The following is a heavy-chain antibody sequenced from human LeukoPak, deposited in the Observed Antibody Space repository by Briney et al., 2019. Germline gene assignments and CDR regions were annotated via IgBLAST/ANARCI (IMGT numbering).Heavy chain of an antibody. CDR2: ISGSGAGT. CDR1: GFTFSSFA. J-gene: IGHJ6*02. V-gene: IGHV3-23*01. Sequence: PGGSLRLSCAASGFTFSSFALSWVRHAPGKGLEWVSAISGSGAGTYYADSVKGRFTISRDNSKNTLYLQMNSLRAEDTAVYFCARGGHCSTTSCSNYDGMDVWGQGTTLTVSS. CDR3: ARGGHCSTTSCSNYDGMDV. D-gene: IGHD2-2*01.